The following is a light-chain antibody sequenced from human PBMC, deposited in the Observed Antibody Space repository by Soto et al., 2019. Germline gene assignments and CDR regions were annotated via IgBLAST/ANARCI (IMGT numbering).Light chain of an antibody. V-gene: IGLV2-8*01. CDR3: SSSAASNNVYFV. CDR1: SSDDGGYNY. CDR2: EVT. J-gene: IGLJ3*02. Sequence: QSALTQPPSASGSPGQSVTISCTGTSSDDGGYNYLYWYQQYPGRAPKLMIYEVTKRPSGVTDRFSGSKSSNTASRTVSGLQAEDEADYYCSSSAASNNVYFVFGGGTKLTVL.